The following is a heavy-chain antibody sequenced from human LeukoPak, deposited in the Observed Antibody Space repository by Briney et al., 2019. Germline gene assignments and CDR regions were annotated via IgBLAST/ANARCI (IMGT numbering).Heavy chain of an antibody. D-gene: IGHD3-10*01. J-gene: IGHJ3*02. V-gene: IGHV1-18*01. Sequence: ASVKVSCKVSGYTFTSYGISWVRQAPGHGLEWMGWISAYNGNTNYAQKLQGRVTMTTDTSTSTAYMELRSLRSDDTAVYYCARKSDGLLWFGELSAFDIWGQGTMVTVSS. CDR2: ISAYNGNT. CDR3: ARKSDGLLWFGELSAFDI. CDR1: GYTFTSYG.